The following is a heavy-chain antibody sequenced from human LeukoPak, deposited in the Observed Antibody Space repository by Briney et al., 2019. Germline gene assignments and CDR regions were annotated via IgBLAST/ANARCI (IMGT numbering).Heavy chain of an antibody. D-gene: IGHD4-11*01. V-gene: IGHV4-39*01. Sequence: PSETLSLTCTVSGGSISSSSYYWGWIRQPPGKGLEWIGSIYYSGSTNYNPSLKSRVTISVDTSNRQFSLNVSSVIAADTAVYFCARQSYSSLYYYYYMDVWAKGTTVTVSS. CDR3: ARQSYSSLYYYYYMDV. J-gene: IGHJ6*03. CDR1: GGSISSSSYY. CDR2: IYYSGST.